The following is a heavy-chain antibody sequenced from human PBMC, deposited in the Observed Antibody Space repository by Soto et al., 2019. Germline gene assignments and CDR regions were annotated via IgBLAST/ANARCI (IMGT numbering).Heavy chain of an antibody. Sequence: PSSALALTFSISGGTISSYYWSWIRQPPGKGLEWIGYIYSRGSTSYNPSLKSRASILVDTSKNQFSLRLTSVTAADTAVYYCATGRISRGLDVWGQGTTVTVSS. CDR1: GGTISSYY. CDR3: ATGRISRGLDV. CDR2: IYSRGST. V-gene: IGHV4-59*12. J-gene: IGHJ6*02.